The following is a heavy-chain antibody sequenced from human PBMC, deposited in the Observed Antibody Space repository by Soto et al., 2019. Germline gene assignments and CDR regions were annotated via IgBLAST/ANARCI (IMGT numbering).Heavy chain of an antibody. CDR2: IYYTGST. CDR3: ARDRSNSPDFFDF. V-gene: IGHV4-30-4*01. D-gene: IGHD6-6*01. J-gene: IGHJ4*02. CDR1: CGSISSDDHY. Sequence: SETLSLTCTVSCGSISSDDHYWTWIRQPPGKGLEWIGYIYYTGSTNYNPSLKSRVTISVDTSKNQFSLKVNSVTAADTAVYYCARDRSNSPDFFDFWGQGTLVTVSS.